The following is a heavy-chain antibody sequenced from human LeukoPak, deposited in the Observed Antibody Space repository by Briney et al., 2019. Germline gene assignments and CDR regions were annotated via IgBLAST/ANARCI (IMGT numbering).Heavy chain of an antibody. D-gene: IGHD3-22*01. Sequence: ASVKVSCKASGYTFTSYGISWVRQAPGQGLEWMGWISAYNGNTNYAQKLQGRVTMTTDTSTSTAYMELRSLRSDDTTVYYCAKDSSGYPLDYWGQGTLVTVSS. CDR2: ISAYNGNT. CDR1: GYTFTSYG. CDR3: AKDSSGYPLDY. J-gene: IGHJ4*02. V-gene: IGHV1-18*01.